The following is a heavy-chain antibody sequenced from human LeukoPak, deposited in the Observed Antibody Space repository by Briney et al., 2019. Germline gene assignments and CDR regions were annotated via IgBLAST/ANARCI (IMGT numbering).Heavy chain of an antibody. D-gene: IGHD4-17*01. CDR3: ARDGHRYGDYDGAFDI. J-gene: IGHJ3*02. CDR2: IYYSGST. CDR1: GGSISSGGYY. Sequence: PSETLSLTCTVSGGSISSGGYYWSWIRQHPGKGLEWIGYIYYSGSTYYNPSLKSRVTISVDTSKNQFSLKLSSVTAADTAVYYCARDGHRYGDYDGAFDIWGQGTMVTVSS. V-gene: IGHV4-31*03.